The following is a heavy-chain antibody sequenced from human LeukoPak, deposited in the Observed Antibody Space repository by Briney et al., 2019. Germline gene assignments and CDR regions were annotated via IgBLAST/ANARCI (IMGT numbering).Heavy chain of an antibody. CDR2: ISSSSSYI. CDR3: ARGRPDIVVVPAATIDY. J-gene: IGHJ4*02. CDR1: GFTFSSYS. V-gene: IGHV3-21*01. D-gene: IGHD2-2*01. Sequence: GGSLRLSCAASGFTFSSYSMNWVRQAPGKGLEWVSSISSSSSYIYYADSVKGRFTISRDNAKNSLYLQMNSLRAEDTAVYYCARGRPDIVVVPAATIDYWGQGTLVTVPS.